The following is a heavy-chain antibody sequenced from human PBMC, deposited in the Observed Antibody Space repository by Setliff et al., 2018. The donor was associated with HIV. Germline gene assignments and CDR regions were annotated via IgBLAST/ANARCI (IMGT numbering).Heavy chain of an antibody. Sequence: GGSLRLSCAASGFTFSKYYMNWVRQAPGKGLEWVSSITSRSSYMYYADSVKGRFTISRDNAKNSLYLQMNSLRAEDTAVYYCARDPRASYLSYYYYHYLDVWGKGTTVTVSS. CDR1: GFTFSKYY. D-gene: IGHD3-16*02. J-gene: IGHJ6*03. V-gene: IGHV3-21*01. CDR2: ITSRSSYM. CDR3: ARDPRASYLSYYYYHYLDV.